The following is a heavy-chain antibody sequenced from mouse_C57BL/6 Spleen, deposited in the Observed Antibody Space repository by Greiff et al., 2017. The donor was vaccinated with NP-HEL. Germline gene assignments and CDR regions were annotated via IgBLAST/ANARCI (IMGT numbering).Heavy chain of an antibody. J-gene: IGHJ2*01. CDR1: GYTFTSYW. CDR3: ARSGYYGSDD. CDR2: IYPSDSET. V-gene: IGHV1-61*01. D-gene: IGHD1-1*01. Sequence: QVQLQQPGAELVRPGSSVKLSCKASGYTFTSYWMDWVKQRPGQGLEWIGNIYPSDSETHYNQKFKDKATLTVDKSSSTAYMQLSSLTSEDSAVYYCARSGYYGSDDWGQGTTLTVSS.